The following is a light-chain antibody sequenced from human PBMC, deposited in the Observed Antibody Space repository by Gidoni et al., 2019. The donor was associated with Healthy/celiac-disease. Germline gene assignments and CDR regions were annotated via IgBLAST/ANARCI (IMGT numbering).Light chain of an antibody. Sequence: SVLTQPPSASGTTGQRVTISCSGSSANIGSNTVNWYQQLPGSAPKLLIYSNHQRPSGVPDRFSGSKSGTSASLAISGLQSEDEADYYWAAWDDSLNGLWVFGGGTKLTVL. CDR3: AAWDDSLNGLWV. CDR1: SANIGSNT. J-gene: IGLJ3*02. V-gene: IGLV1-44*01. CDR2: SNH.